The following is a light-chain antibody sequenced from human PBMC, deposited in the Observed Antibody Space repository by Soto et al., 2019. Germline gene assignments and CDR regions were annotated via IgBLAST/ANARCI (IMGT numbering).Light chain of an antibody. V-gene: IGLV2-14*01. CDR2: DVS. J-gene: IGLJ3*02. CDR1: SSDVGGYNY. Sequence: QSALTQPASVSGSPGQSITISCTGTSSDVGGYNYVSWYQQHPSKAPKVMIYDVSNRPSGVSNRFSGSKSGNTASLTISGSQADDEADYYCSSYTSSNTWVFGGGTKVTVL. CDR3: SSYTSSNTWV.